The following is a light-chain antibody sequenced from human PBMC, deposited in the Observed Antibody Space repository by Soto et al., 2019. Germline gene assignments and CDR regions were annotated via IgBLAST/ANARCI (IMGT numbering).Light chain of an antibody. V-gene: IGLV2-8*01. CDR1: SSDVGGYNY. Sequence: QSALTQPPSASGSPGQSVAISCTGTSSDVGGYNYVSWYQQYPGKAPKLMIYDVTKRPSGVPDRFSGSKSGNTASLTVSGLQAEDEADYYCSSYAGTHIVFGTVTKLTVL. J-gene: IGLJ1*01. CDR2: DVT. CDR3: SSYAGTHIV.